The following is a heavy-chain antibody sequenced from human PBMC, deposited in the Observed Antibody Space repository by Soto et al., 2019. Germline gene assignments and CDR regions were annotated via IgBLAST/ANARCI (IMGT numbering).Heavy chain of an antibody. CDR3: ARVKGSGYHNWFDP. CDR1: GYTFNSYG. J-gene: IGHJ5*02. CDR2: ISAYNGNT. D-gene: IGHD3-22*01. V-gene: IGHV1-18*01. Sequence: VQMVQSGAEVKKPGASVKVSSKASGYTFNSYGISWVRQAPGQGLEWMGWISAYNGNTNYAQKLQGRVTMTTDTSTSTAYMELRSLRSDHTAVYYCARVKGSGYHNWFDPWGQGTLVTVSS.